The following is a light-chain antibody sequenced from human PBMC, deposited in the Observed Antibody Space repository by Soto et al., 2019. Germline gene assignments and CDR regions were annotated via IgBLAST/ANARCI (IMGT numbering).Light chain of an antibody. J-gene: IGKJ4*01. V-gene: IGKV3-15*01. CDR1: QSVRDN. CDR3: QQYDTWPLT. CDR2: GAS. Sequence: EIGMTQSPATLSVSPGERATLSCRASQSVRDNLAWYQQKPGQTPRLLIYGASTRATGIPARFSGSGSGTEFTLTISSLQSEDFAIYYCQQYDTWPLTFGGGTKVEIK.